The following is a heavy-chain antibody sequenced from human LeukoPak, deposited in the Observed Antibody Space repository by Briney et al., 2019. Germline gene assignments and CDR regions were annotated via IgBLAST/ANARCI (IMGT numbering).Heavy chain of an antibody. CDR2: ISLTGRT. D-gene: IGHD1-26*01. Sequence: KSSETLSLTXGLSGGSISXXXXXXWXXXXXXXXXXWIGEISLTGRTNYXXSLNXRVTMSLDESXNHFSLSLTSVTAADTAIYYCSRESGAFCLFGYWGQGTPVIVPP. J-gene: IGHJ4*02. CDR1: GGSISXXXX. V-gene: IGHV4-4*02. CDR3: SRESGAFCLFGY.